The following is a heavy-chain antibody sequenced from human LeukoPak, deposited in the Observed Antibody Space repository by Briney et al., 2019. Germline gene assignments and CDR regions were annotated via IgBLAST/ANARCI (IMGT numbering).Heavy chain of an antibody. Sequence: ASVKVSCKASGYTFTSYAMHWVRQAPGQRLEWMGWINAGNGNTKYSQKFQGRVTITRDTSASTAYMELSSLRSEDTAVYYCARAEGYQPLLSPDDYWGQGTLVTVSS. D-gene: IGHD2-2*01. J-gene: IGHJ4*02. CDR1: GYTFTSYA. CDR2: INAGNGNT. V-gene: IGHV1-3*01. CDR3: ARAEGYQPLLSPDDY.